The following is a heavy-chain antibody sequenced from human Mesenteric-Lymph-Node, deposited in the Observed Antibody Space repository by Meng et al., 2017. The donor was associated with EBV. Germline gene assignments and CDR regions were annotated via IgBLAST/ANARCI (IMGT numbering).Heavy chain of an antibody. J-gene: IGHJ4*02. CDR3: ARVVVGTFDN. D-gene: IGHD2-21*01. CDR2: IGSSGSPI. V-gene: IGHV3-11*01. CDR1: GFTFSDHY. Sequence: QVHLVESGGGCVKPGGSLTLSCAASGFTFSDHYMSWIRQAPGKGLEWISYIGSSGSPIFYADSVKGRFTISRDDAKDSVSLQMNSLRAEDTAVYYCARVVVGTFDNWGQGTLVTVSS.